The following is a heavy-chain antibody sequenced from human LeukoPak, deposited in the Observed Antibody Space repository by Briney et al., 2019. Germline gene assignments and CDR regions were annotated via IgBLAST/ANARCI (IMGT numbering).Heavy chain of an antibody. J-gene: IGHJ3*02. V-gene: IGHV4-61*01. D-gene: IGHD1-14*01. CDR1: GGSISSSSYY. Sequence: SETLSLTCTVSGGSISSSSYYWSWIRQPPGKGLEWIGYIYYSGSTNYNPSLKSRVTISVDTSKNQFSLKLSSVTAADTAVYYCARASVSAFDIWGQGTMVTVSS. CDR3: ARASVSAFDI. CDR2: IYYSGST.